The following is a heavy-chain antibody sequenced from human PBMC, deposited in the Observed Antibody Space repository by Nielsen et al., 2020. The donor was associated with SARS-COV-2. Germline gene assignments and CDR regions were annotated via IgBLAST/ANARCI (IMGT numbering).Heavy chain of an antibody. CDR3: AKEEDGYLSR. Sequence: GGSLRLSCAASGFTFDDYAMHWVRQAPGKGLEWVSGISWNSGSIGYADSVKGRFTISRDNAKNSLYLQMNSLRAEDTALYYCAKEEDGYLSRWGQGTLVTVSS. V-gene: IGHV3-9*01. J-gene: IGHJ4*02. CDR1: GFTFDDYA. CDR2: ISWNSGSI. D-gene: IGHD5-18*01.